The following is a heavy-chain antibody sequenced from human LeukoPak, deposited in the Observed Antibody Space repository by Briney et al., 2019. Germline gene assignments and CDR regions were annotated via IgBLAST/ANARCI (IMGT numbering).Heavy chain of an antibody. CDR1: GGSICSYY. Sequence: PSETLSLTCTVSGGSICSYYWSWIRQPPGKGLEWIGYIYYSGSTNYNPSLKSRVTISVDTSKNQFSLKLSSVTAADTAVYYCARQSSRTFDIWGQGTMVTVSS. J-gene: IGHJ3*02. V-gene: IGHV4-59*01. CDR2: IYYSGST. CDR3: ARQSSRTFDI.